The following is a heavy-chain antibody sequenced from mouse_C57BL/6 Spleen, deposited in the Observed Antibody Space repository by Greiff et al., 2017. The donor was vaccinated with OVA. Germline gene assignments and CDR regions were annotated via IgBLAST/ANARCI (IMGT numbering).Heavy chain of an antibody. V-gene: IGHV3-6*01. CDR1: GYSITSGYY. J-gene: IGHJ1*03. D-gene: IGHD2-4*01. CDR3: ARERLRWYFDV. Sequence: DVHLVESGPGLVKPSQSLSLTCSVTGYSITSGYYWNWIRQFPGNKLEWMGYISYDGSNNYNPSLKNRISITRDTSKNQFFLKLNSVTTEDTATYYCARERLRWYFDVWGTGTTVTVSS. CDR2: ISYDGSN.